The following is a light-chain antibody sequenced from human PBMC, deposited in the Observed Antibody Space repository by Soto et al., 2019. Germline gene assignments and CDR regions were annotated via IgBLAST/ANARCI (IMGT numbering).Light chain of an antibody. CDR2: GNS. CDR3: QAYGSSLSGVV. V-gene: IGLV1-40*01. Sequence: QSVLTQPPSVSGAPGQRVTISCTGSSSNIGAGYDVHWYQQLPGTAPKLLIYGNSNRPSGVPDRFSGSKSVTSASLAITGLQAEDEADDSCQAYGSSLSGVVFGGGTKVTVL. J-gene: IGLJ2*01. CDR1: SSNIGAGYD.